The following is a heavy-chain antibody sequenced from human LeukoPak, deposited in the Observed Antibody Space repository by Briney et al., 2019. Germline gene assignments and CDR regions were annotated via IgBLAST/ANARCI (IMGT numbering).Heavy chain of an antibody. CDR1: GFTFSSNS. CDR3: ARVKSSSSWSFDY. V-gene: IGHV3-21*01. CDR2: ISSSSYI. Sequence: PGGSLRLSCAASGFTFSSNSMNWVRQAPGKGLEWVSSISSSSYIYYADSVKGRFTISRDNAKNSLYLQMNSLRAEDTAVYYCARVKSSSSWSFDYWGQGTLVTVSS. J-gene: IGHJ4*02. D-gene: IGHD6-13*01.